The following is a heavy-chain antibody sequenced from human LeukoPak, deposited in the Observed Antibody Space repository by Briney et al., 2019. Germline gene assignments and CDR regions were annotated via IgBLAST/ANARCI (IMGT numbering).Heavy chain of an antibody. J-gene: IGHJ6*02. Sequence: GGSLRLSCAVSGFTFNTYSMHWVRQAPGQGREWMAFISYDGRNKYYADSVKGRFTISRENSKNTLSLQITRLRVKDTAVYYCVNVLVTTEYYYSGMDVWGQGATVTVSS. V-gene: IGHV3-30*03. CDR3: VNVLVTTEYYYSGMDV. D-gene: IGHD3-22*01. CDR2: ISYDGRNK. CDR1: GFTFNTYS.